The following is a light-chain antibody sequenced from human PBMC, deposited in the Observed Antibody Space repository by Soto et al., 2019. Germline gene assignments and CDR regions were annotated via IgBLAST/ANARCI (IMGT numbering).Light chain of an antibody. J-gene: IGLJ1*01. CDR3: CSYAGSYTFV. CDR2: DVS. Sequence: ALTQPRSVSGSPGQSVTISCTGTSSDVGGYNYVSWYQQHPGKAPKLTIYDVSNRPSWVPNRISGSKSGNTASLTISGLQAEDEADYYCCSYAGSYTFVFGTGTKLTVL. V-gene: IGLV2-11*01. CDR1: SSDVGGYNY.